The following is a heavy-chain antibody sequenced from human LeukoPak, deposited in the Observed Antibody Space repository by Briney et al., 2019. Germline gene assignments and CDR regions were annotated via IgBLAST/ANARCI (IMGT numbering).Heavy chain of an antibody. Sequence: SETLSLTCTVPGDSIRSYYWNWIQQPPGKGLEWIGYIYYSGSTNYNPSLKSRVTISIDTSKNKFSLKLSSVTAADTAVYYCARGEYYDILAGWAQLDYWGQGTLVTVSS. CDR2: IYYSGST. CDR1: GDSIRSYY. J-gene: IGHJ4*02. CDR3: ARGEYYDILAGWAQLDY. V-gene: IGHV4-59*01. D-gene: IGHD3-9*01.